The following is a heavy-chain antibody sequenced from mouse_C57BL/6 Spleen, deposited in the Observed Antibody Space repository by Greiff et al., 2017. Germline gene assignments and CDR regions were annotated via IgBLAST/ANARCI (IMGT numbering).Heavy chain of an antibody. CDR2: IYPRSGNT. J-gene: IGHJ1*03. D-gene: IGHD2-13*01. CDR1: GYTFTSYG. V-gene: IGHV1-81*01. Sequence: QVQLKQSGAELARPGASVKLSCKASGYTFTSYGISWVKQRTGQGLEWIGEIYPRSGNTYYNEKFKGKATLTADKTSSTAYMELRSLTSEDSAVYFCAGLGGDCVGYFDVWGTGTTVTVSA. CDR3: AGLGGDCVGYFDV.